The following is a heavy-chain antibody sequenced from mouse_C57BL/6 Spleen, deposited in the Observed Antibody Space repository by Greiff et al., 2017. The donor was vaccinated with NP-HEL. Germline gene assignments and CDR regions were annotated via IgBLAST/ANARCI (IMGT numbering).Heavy chain of an antibody. Sequence: QVTLKESGAELVKPGASVKLSCKASGYTFTEYTIHWVKQRSGQGLEWIGWFYPGSGSIKYNEKFKDKATLTADKSSSTVYMELSRLTSEDSAVYFCARHEEGYGYDSWFAYWGQGTLVTVSA. CDR1: GYTFTEYT. D-gene: IGHD2-2*01. CDR2: FYPGSGSI. V-gene: IGHV1-62-2*01. CDR3: ARHEEGYGYDSWFAY. J-gene: IGHJ3*01.